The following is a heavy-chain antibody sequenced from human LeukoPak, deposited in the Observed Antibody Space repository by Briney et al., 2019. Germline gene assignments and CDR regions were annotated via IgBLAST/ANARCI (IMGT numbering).Heavy chain of an antibody. V-gene: IGHV3-23*01. CDR2: ISTSGGST. J-gene: IGHJ4*02. Sequence: GGSLRLSCAASGFTFSSSAMSWVRQAPGKGLKWVSGISTSGGSTYYSDSVKGRFTISRDNAKNSLYLQMNSLRAEDTAVYYCAKSDSSGPREFDYWGQGTLVTVSS. CDR1: GFTFSSSA. D-gene: IGHD6-19*01. CDR3: AKSDSSGPREFDY.